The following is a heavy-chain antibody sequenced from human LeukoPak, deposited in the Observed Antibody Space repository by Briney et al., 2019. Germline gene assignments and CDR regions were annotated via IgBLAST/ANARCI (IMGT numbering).Heavy chain of an antibody. CDR2: INPSGGST. D-gene: IGHD2-15*01. J-gene: IGHJ6*03. V-gene: IGHV1-46*01. CDR3: ARSYCSGGSCYSVYYYYYMDV. CDR1: GYTFTSYY. Sequence: ASVKVSCKASGYTFTSYYMHWVRQAPGQGLEWMGIINPSGGSTSYAQKFQGRVTMTRDMSTSTVYMELSSLRSEDTAVYYCARSYCSGGSCYSVYYYYYMDVWGKGTTVTVSS.